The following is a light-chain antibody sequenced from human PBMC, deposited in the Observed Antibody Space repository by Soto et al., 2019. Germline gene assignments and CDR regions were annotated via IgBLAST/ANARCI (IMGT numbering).Light chain of an antibody. CDR2: KAS. V-gene: IGKV1-5*03. CDR3: QQYKSFTLT. Sequence: DIQMTQSPSTLSASVGDRVTITCRASQNIVSWLAWYQQKPGKAPKLLIYKASSLESGVPSRFSGSRSGTEFTLTISGLQPDDFATYYCQQYKSFTLTFGGGTKVDIK. CDR1: QNIVSW. J-gene: IGKJ4*01.